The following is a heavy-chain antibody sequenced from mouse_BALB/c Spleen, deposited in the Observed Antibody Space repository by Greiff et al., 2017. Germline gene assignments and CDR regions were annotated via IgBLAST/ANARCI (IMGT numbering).Heavy chain of an antibody. CDR3: ARDEGYDGYPYAMDY. V-gene: IGHV2-9*02. D-gene: IGHD2-3*01. Sequence: VKLMESGPGLVAPSQSLSITCTVSGFSLTSYGVHWVRQPPGKGLEWLGVIWAGGSTNYNSALMSRLSISKDNSKSQVFLKMNSLQTDDTAMYYCARDEGYDGYPYAMDYWGQGTSVTVSS. CDR2: IWAGGST. CDR1: GFSLTSYG. J-gene: IGHJ4*01.